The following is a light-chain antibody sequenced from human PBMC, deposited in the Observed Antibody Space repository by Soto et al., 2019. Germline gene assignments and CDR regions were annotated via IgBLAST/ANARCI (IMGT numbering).Light chain of an antibody. CDR2: EGS. Sequence: QSVLTQPASVFGSPGQSITISCTGTSSVVGRYKFVSWYQQHPGKAPKVMIYEGSKRPSGVSNRFSGSKSSNTASLTISGLQAEDEADYYCCSYTSSRTYVFGTGTKVTVL. J-gene: IGLJ1*01. CDR3: CSYTSSRTYV. V-gene: IGLV2-23*01. CDR1: SSVVGRYKF.